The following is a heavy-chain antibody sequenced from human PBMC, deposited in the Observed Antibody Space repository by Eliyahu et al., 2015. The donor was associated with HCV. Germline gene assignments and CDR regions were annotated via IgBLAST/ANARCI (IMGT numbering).Heavy chain of an antibody. CDR3: ASRRGMVGALCDF. CDR1: GGSISDTAYY. J-gene: IGHJ4*02. Sequence: QLQLQESGPGLVKPSGTLSLACTVSGGSISDTAYYWHWIRQAPGKGLEWIGTIIYDGSTPYNPSLKSRVTVSLDTSMNQFSLRLTSVTAADTAVYFCASRRGMVGALCDFWGQGTLLTVSA. CDR2: IIYDGST. V-gene: IGHV4-39*01. D-gene: IGHD1-26*01.